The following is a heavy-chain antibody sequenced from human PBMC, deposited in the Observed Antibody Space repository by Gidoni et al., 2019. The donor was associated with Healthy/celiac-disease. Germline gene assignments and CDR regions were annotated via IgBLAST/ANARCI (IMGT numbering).Heavy chain of an antibody. CDR2: INHSGST. V-gene: IGHV4-34*01. D-gene: IGHD6-13*01. CDR3: ARLGWSSWSTDAFDI. J-gene: IGHJ3*02. CDR1: GGSFSGYY. Sequence: QVQLQQWGAGLLKPSETLSLTCAVYGGSFSGYYWSWIRQPPGKGLEWIGEINHSGSTNYNPSLKSRVTISVDTSKNQFSLKLSSVTAADTAVYYCARLGWSSWSTDAFDIWGQGTMVTVSS.